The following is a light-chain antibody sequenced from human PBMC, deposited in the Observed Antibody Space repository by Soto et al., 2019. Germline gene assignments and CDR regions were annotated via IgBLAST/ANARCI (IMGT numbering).Light chain of an antibody. V-gene: IGLV2-14*01. CDR2: EVS. Sequence: QSAMTQPASVSGSPGQSITISCTGTSSDVGGYNYVSWYQQHPGKAPKLMIYEVSRQPSGVSNRFSGSKSGNTASLTISGLQDEDEADYYCCSYTSSSTLVFGGGTKLTVL. J-gene: IGLJ2*01. CDR3: CSYTSSSTLV. CDR1: SSDVGGYNY.